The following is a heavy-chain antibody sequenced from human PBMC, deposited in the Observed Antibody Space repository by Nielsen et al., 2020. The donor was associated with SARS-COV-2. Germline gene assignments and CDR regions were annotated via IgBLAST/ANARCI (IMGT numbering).Heavy chain of an antibody. CDR3: AKAFRSSDWVRAATDI. J-gene: IGHJ4*02. V-gene: IGHV3-23*01. CDR2: IGDDGTGI. D-gene: IGHD6-25*01. Sequence: GGSLRLSCAASGFTFSTYALNWVRQAPGKGLEWVSVIGDDGTGINYANSVKGRFTISRDNSKNTLYLQMNSLRAEDTAVYYCAKAFRSSDWVRAATDIWGQGTLVTVSS. CDR1: GFTFSTYA.